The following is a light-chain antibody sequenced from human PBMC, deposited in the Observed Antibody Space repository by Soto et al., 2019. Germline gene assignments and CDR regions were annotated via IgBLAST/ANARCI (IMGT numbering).Light chain of an antibody. CDR1: QDISSA. CDR3: QQFNDFPLT. V-gene: IGKV1D-13*01. CDR2: DAS. J-gene: IGKJ4*01. Sequence: IQLTQSPSSLSASVGDRVTITCRAGQDISSALAWYQQKPGKAPKLLLYDASSLDAGVPSRFSGSGSGTDFTLSITSLRPEDFVTYYCQQFNDFPLTFGGGTKVQIK.